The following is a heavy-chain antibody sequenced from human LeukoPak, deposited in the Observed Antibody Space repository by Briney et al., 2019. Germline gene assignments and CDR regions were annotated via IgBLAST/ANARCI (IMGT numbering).Heavy chain of an antibody. Sequence: ASVKVSCKASGYTFTSYGISWVRQAPGQGLEWMGWISAYNGNTNYAQKLQGRVTMTTDTSTSTAYMELRSLRPDDTAVYYCARNRYDFWSSEGDYWGQGTLVTVSS. J-gene: IGHJ4*02. CDR3: ARNRYDFWSSEGDY. CDR2: ISAYNGNT. CDR1: GYTFTSYG. D-gene: IGHD3-3*01. V-gene: IGHV1-18*01.